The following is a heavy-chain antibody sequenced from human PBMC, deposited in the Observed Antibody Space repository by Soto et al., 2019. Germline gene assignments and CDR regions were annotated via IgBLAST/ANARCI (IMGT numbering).Heavy chain of an antibody. Sequence: LRLSCKASGFSFSSYGMHWIRQAPGKGLEWLAIIWNDGSNEYYADSVKGRFTISRDNSKDTLYLQLNNLRAEDTAVYFCARDQTDSGGYSEDWGQGTLVTVSS. CDR3: ARDQTDSGGYSED. CDR2: IWNDGSNE. CDR1: GFSFSSYG. D-gene: IGHD3-22*01. V-gene: IGHV3-33*01. J-gene: IGHJ1*01.